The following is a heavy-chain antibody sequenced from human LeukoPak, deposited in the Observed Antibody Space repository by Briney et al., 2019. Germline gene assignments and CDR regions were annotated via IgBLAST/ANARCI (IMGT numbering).Heavy chain of an antibody. CDR2: INHNGNVN. J-gene: IGHJ6*02. Sequence: GGSLRLSCAASGFTFSSYAMHWARQAPGKGLEWVASINHNGNVNYYVDSVKGRFTISRDNAKNSLYLQMSNLRAEDTAVYFCARGGGLDVWGQGATVTVSS. CDR3: ARGGGLDV. V-gene: IGHV3-7*03. D-gene: IGHD3-16*01. CDR1: GFTFSSYA.